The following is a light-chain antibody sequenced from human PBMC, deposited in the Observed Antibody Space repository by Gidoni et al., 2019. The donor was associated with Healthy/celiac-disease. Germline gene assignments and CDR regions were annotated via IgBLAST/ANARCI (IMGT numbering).Light chain of an antibody. CDR1: QDISNY. CDR2: DAS. Sequence: DIQMTQSPSSLSASVGDRVTITCQASQDISNYLNWYQQKPGKAPKLLIYDASNLEPAVPSRFSGSGSGTDFTFTISSLQPEDIATYYCQQYDNLPLTFGPGTKVDIK. CDR3: QQYDNLPLT. J-gene: IGKJ3*01. V-gene: IGKV1-33*01.